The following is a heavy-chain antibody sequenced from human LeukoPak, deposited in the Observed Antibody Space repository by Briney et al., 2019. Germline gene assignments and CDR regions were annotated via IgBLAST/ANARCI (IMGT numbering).Heavy chain of an antibody. CDR3: ARGGLMTVGSVIANPFDY. CDR1: GFSFSSHP. Sequence: GGSLRLSCVASGFSFSSHPMNWVRQAPGKGLEWVSSISDSSDYIYYADSVKGRFTISRDNAKKSLYLQMNSLRAEETAVYYYARGGLMTVGSVIANPFDYWGQGILVTVSS. D-gene: IGHD3-16*02. J-gene: IGHJ4*02. CDR2: ISDSSDYI. V-gene: IGHV3-21*01.